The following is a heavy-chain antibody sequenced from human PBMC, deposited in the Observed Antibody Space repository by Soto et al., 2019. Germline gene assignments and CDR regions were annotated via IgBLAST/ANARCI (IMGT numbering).Heavy chain of an antibody. D-gene: IGHD6-19*01. V-gene: IGHV1-69*13. J-gene: IGHJ5*02. CDR3: ARSEVYSSGWYNWFDP. CDR1: GGTFSSYA. CDR2: IIPIFGTA. Sequence: ASVKVSCKASGGTFSSYAISWVRQAPGQGLEWMGGIIPIFGTANYAQKFQGRVTITADESTSTAYMELSSQRSEDTAVYYCARSEVYSSGWYNWFDPWGQGTLVTVSS.